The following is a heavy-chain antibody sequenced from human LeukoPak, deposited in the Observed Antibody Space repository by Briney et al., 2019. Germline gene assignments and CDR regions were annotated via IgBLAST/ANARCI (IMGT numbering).Heavy chain of an antibody. J-gene: IGHJ4*02. CDR1: GFTFSSCW. CDR2: IKQDGREK. Sequence: GGSLRLSCAASGFTFSSCWMSWVRQAPGKGLEWVANIKQDGREKYYLDSVKGRFTISRDNAKNSLYLQMNSLRAEDTAVYYCANYLDTAMVFDYWGQGTLVTVSS. D-gene: IGHD5-18*01. CDR3: ANYLDTAMVFDY. V-gene: IGHV3-7*01.